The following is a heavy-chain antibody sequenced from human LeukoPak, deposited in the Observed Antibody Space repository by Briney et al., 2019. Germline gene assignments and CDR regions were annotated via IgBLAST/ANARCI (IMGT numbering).Heavy chain of an antibody. CDR1: GFIFDDYG. J-gene: IGHJ3*02. CDR3: ARVRKCSSTSCYFSAFDI. V-gene: IGHV3-20*04. D-gene: IGHD2-2*01. CDR2: INWNGGST. Sequence: GGSLRLSCAASGFIFDDYGMSWVRQAPGKGLEWVSGINWNGGSTGYVDSVKGRFTISRDNAKNSLYLQMNSLRAEDTALYYCARVRKCSSTSCYFSAFDIWGQGTMVTVSS.